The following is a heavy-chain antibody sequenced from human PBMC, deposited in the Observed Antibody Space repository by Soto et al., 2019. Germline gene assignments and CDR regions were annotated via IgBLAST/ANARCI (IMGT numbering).Heavy chain of an antibody. D-gene: IGHD5-12*01. CDR3: ARVGYSGYDLGAFDY. CDR1: GYTFTSYG. V-gene: IGHV1-18*01. CDR2: ISAYNGNT. J-gene: IGHJ4*02. Sequence: ASVKVSCKASGYTFTSYGIGWVRQAPGQGLEWMGWISAYNGNTNYAQKLQGRVTMTTDTSTSTAYMELRSLRSDDTAVYYCARVGYSGYDLGAFDYWGQGTLVTVSS.